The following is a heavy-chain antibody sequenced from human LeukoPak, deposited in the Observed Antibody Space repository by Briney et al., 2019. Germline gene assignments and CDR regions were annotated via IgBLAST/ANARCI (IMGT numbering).Heavy chain of an antibody. V-gene: IGHV3-11*03. Sequence: GGSLRLSCAASGFTSSDYYMSWIRQAPGKGLEWVSYISSSSSYTNYADSVKGRFTISRDNAKNSLYLQMNSLRAEDTAVYYCARLFKNSLWFGDWGQGTLVTVSS. D-gene: IGHD3-10*01. J-gene: IGHJ1*01. CDR3: ARLFKNSLWFGD. CDR2: ISSSSSYT. CDR1: GFTSSDYY.